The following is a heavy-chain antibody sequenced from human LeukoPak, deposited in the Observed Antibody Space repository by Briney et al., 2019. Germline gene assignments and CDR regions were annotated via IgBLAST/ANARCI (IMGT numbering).Heavy chain of an antibody. CDR2: IGNTGRTI. J-gene: IGHJ4*02. Sequence: GGSLRLSCAASGFTFDDYGMSWVRQAPGKGLEWVSYIGNTGRTIYYADSVQGRFTISRDNAKNSLYLQMNSLRAEDTAIYYCVRGDRYFFDFWGQGALVTVSS. CDR3: VRGDRYFFDF. V-gene: IGHV3-48*03. CDR1: GFTFDDYG. D-gene: IGHD1-14*01.